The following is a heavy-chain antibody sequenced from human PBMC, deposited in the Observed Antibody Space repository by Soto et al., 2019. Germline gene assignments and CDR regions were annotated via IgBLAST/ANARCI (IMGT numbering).Heavy chain of an antibody. CDR1: GGSFSGYY. CDR2: INHSGST. V-gene: IGHV4-34*01. Sequence: QVQLQQWGAGLLKPSETLSLTYAVYGGSFSGYYRSWIRQPPGKGLEWIGEINHSGSTNYNPSLKSRVTISVDTSKNQFSLKLSSVTAADTAVYYCARAISGWYRGRYFDYWGQGTLVTVSS. CDR3: ARAISGWYRGRYFDY. J-gene: IGHJ4*02. D-gene: IGHD6-19*01.